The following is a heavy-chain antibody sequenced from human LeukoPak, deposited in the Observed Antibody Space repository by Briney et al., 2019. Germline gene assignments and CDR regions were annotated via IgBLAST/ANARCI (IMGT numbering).Heavy chain of an antibody. CDR2: IYYSGST. V-gene: IGHV4-39*01. CDR3: ARAKTGTLYYFDY. D-gene: IGHD1-1*01. Sequence: SETLSLTCTVSGGSISSSSYYWGWIRQPPGKGLEWIGSIYYSGSTYYNPSLKSRVTISVDTSKNQFSLKLSSVTAADTDVYYCARAKTGTLYYFDYWGQGTLVTVSS. CDR1: GGSISSSSYY. J-gene: IGHJ4*02.